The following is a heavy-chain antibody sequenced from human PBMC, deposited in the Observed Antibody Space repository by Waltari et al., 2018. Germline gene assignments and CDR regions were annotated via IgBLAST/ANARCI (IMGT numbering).Heavy chain of an antibody. Sequence: EVQLVESGGVLVQPGGSLRLSCAASGFTFSSYEVTCVRQAPGKGLEWVSYISSSGSTIYYADSVKGRFTISRDNAKNSLYLQMNSLRAEDTAVYYCARAGAMRPVDGMDVWGQGTTVTVSS. CDR2: ISSSGSTI. V-gene: IGHV3-48*03. CDR3: ARAGAMRPVDGMDV. J-gene: IGHJ6*02. CDR1: GFTFSSYE. D-gene: IGHD2-2*01.